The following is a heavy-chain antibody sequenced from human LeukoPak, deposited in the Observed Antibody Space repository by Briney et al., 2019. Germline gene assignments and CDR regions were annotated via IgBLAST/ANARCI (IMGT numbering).Heavy chain of an antibody. D-gene: IGHD3-22*01. CDR2: ISTYNGNT. Sequence: ASVKVSCKASGYTFTSHGISWVRQAPGQGLEWMGWISTYNGNTNYAQKLQGRVTMTTDTSTSTAYMELRSLRSDDTAVYYCAREGYYYDSSGYVDYWGQGTLVTVSS. CDR1: GYTFTSHG. V-gene: IGHV1-18*01. CDR3: AREGYYYDSSGYVDY. J-gene: IGHJ4*02.